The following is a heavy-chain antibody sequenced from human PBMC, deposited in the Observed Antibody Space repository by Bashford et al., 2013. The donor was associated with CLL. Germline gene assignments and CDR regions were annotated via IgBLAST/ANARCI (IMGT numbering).Heavy chain of an antibody. CDR2: IYSCGST. D-gene: IGHD6-19*01. V-gene: IGHV3-66*03. J-gene: IGHJ3*02. CDR1: FTVSSNY. CDR3: ARDRGWLVRLAKDAFDI. Sequence: FTVSSNYMSWVRQAPGKGLEWVSVIYSCGSTYYADSVKGRFTISRDNSKNTLYLQMNSLRAEDTAVYYCARDRGWLVRLAKDAFDIWGQGTMVTVSS.